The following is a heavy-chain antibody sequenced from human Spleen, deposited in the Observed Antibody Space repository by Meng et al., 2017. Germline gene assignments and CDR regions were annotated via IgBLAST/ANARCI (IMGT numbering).Heavy chain of an antibody. Sequence: QVQLQQWGTGLLKPSETLSLTCAVYGGSFSSGGYSWSWIRQPPGKGLEWIGYIYHSGSTYYNPSLKSRVTMSVERSRNQFSLKLRSVTAADTAVYYCARGHRDYGDASWFDPWGQGTLVTVSS. V-gene: IGHV4-30-2*01. J-gene: IGHJ5*02. CDR3: ARGHRDYGDASWFDP. CDR2: IYHSGST. CDR1: GGSFSSGGYS. D-gene: IGHD4-17*01.